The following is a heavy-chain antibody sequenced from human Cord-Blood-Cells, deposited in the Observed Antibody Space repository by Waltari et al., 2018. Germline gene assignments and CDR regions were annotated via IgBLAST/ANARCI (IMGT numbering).Heavy chain of an antibody. V-gene: IGHV3-7*01. D-gene: IGHD4-4*01. CDR2: IKQDGSEK. CDR3: ARDGSNYDAFDI. J-gene: IGHJ3*02. Sequence: EVQLVESGGGLVQPGGYLRLSCSASGFTFSSNWMSWVRQAPGKGLGWVANIKQDGSEKYYVDSVKGRFTISRDNAKNSLYLQMNSLRAEDTAVYYCARDGSNYDAFDIWGQGTMVTVSS. CDR1: GFTFSSNW.